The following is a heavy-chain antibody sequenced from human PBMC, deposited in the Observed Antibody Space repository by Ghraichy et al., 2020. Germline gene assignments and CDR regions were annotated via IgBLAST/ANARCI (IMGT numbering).Heavy chain of an antibody. J-gene: IGHJ4*02. D-gene: IGHD6-13*01. V-gene: IGHV3-48*02. CDR2: ISSTSNTI. Sequence: GGSLRLSCAVSGFTFSSFNMNWVRQAPGKGLEWVSFISSTSNTINYADSVKGRFTISRDNAKNSLYLQMNSLRDEDTAVYYCANSLSSSSDFDYWGQGTLVTVSS. CDR3: ANSLSSSSDFDY. CDR1: GFTFSSFN.